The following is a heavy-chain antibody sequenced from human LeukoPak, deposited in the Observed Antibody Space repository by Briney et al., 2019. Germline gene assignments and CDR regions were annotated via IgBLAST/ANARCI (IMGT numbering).Heavy chain of an antibody. V-gene: IGHV3-23*01. CDR3: AKADDFWSGYYFDY. CDR2: ISGSGGST. D-gene: IGHD3-3*01. Sequence: GGPLRLSCAASGFTFSSYAMSWVRQAPGKGLEWVSAISGSGGSTYYADSVKGRFTISRDNSKNTLYLQMNSLRAEDTAVYYCAKADDFWSGYYFDYWGQGTLVTVSS. J-gene: IGHJ4*02. CDR1: GFTFSSYA.